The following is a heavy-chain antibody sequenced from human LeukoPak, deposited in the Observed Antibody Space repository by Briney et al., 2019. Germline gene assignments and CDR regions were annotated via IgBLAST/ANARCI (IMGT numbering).Heavy chain of an antibody. CDR1: GFTFSSHA. Sequence: GRSLRLSCAASGFTFSSHAMHWVRQAPGKGLEWVAVISYDGSNKYYADSVKGRFTISRDNSKNTLYLQMNSLRAEDTAVYYCAKDDTYYFGNYWGQGTLVTVSS. D-gene: IGHD1-26*01. V-gene: IGHV3-30*04. CDR2: ISYDGSNK. J-gene: IGHJ4*02. CDR3: AKDDTYYFGNY.